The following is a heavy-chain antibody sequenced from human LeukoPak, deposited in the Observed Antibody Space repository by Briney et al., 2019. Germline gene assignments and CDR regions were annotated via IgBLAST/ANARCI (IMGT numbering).Heavy chain of an antibody. CDR2: ISFDGSNK. CDR1: GFTFSVYA. CDR3: ARGGEDYDGPGL. Sequence: GGFLRLSCAASGFTFSVYAMHWVRQAPGKGLEYMAFISFDGSNKYYADSVKGRLTISRDNSRNTLYLQMNGLRVEDTAVYYCARGGEDYDGPGLWGRGTLVTVSS. D-gene: IGHD3-22*01. V-gene: IGHV3-30-3*01. J-gene: IGHJ2*01.